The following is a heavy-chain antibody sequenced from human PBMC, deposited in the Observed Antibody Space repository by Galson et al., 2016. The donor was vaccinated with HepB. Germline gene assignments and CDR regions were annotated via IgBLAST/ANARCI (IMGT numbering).Heavy chain of an antibody. J-gene: IGHJ6*04. D-gene: IGHD3-10*01. CDR3: ARGKSLWTTPWNYGLDV. V-gene: IGHV3-13*01. Sequence: SLRLSCAASGFTFSFYDMHWVRQVTGKGLEWISAIGTAPGDTYYSTSVKGRFTISSENAKNSLFLHMSSLRAGDTAVYYCARGKSLWTTPWNYGLDVWGKGTTVTVSS. CDR2: IGTAPGDT. CDR1: GFTFSFYD.